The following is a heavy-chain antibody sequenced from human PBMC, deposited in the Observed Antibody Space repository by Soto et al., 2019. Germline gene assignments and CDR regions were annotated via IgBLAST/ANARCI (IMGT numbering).Heavy chain of an antibody. CDR2: IYWDDDK. D-gene: IGHD6-13*01. CDR1: GFSLSTSGVG. J-gene: IGHJ5*02. CDR3: AHRRGYIAAAGTAWFDP. Sequence: QITLKESGPTLVKPTQTLTLTCTFSGFSLSTSGVGVGWIRQPPGKALEWLALIYWDDDKRYSPSLKSRLTLTKDTSKNQVVLTMTNMDPVDTATYYCAHRRGYIAAAGTAWFDPWGQGTLVTVSS. V-gene: IGHV2-5*02.